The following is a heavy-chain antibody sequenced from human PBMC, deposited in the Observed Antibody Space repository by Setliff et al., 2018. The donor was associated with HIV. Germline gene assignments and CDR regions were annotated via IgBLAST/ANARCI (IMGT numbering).Heavy chain of an antibody. CDR2: INHSGST. D-gene: IGHD2-2*01. J-gene: IGHJ4*02. Sequence: PSETLSLTCADYGGSFSGYYWSWIRQSPEKRLEWIGEINHSGSTNYNPSLKSRVIMAVDTSKNQFSLKLSSVTAADTAVYYCARTRGYCSGTNCYALRGPDYWGQGTLVTVSS. CDR3: ARTRGYCSGTNCYALRGPDY. CDR1: GGSFSGYY. V-gene: IGHV4-34*01.